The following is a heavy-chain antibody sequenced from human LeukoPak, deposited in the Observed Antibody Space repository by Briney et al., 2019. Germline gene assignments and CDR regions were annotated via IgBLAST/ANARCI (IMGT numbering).Heavy chain of an antibody. D-gene: IGHD2/OR15-2a*01. Sequence: PSETLSLTCTVSGGSISNSSYYWGWIRQPPGKGLEWIGNIYYSGSTYYNPSLKSRVTISVDTSKNQFSLKLSSVTAADTAVYYCARHNIGMDVWGKGTTVTVSS. CDR2: IYYSGST. V-gene: IGHV4-39*01. J-gene: IGHJ6*04. CDR3: ARHNIGMDV. CDR1: GGSISNSSYY.